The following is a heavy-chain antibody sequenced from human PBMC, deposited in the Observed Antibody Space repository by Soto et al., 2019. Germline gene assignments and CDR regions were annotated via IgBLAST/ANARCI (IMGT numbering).Heavy chain of an antibody. V-gene: IGHV3-74*03. CDR3: AKLAGYHGGRQWLVQWAFDI. Sequence: PGGSLRLSCAASGFTFSSYWMHWVRQAPGKGLVWVSHINSDESITKYADSVKGRFTVSRHNARNTLYLQMNSLRVDDTAVYYCAKLAGYHGGRQWLVQWAFDIWGQGTMVTVS. J-gene: IGHJ3*02. D-gene: IGHD6-19*01. CDR2: INSDESIT. CDR1: GFTFSSYW.